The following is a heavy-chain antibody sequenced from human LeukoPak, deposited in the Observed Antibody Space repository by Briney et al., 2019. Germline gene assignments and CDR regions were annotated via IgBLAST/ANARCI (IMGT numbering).Heavy chain of an antibody. V-gene: IGHV4-61*02. J-gene: IGHJ4*02. CDR1: GGSISSSSYY. CDR2: IYTSGST. D-gene: IGHD6-19*01. CDR3: ARDPSSGWSGSFDY. Sequence: SETLSLTCTVSGGSISSSSYYWGWIRQPAGKGLEWIGRIYTSGSTNYNPSLKSRVTMSVDTSKNQFSLKLSSVTAADTAVYYCARDPSSGWSGSFDYWGQGTLVTVSS.